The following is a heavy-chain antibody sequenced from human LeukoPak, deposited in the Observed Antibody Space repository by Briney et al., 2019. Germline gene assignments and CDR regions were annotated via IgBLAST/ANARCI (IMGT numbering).Heavy chain of an antibody. J-gene: IGHJ4*02. Sequence: PGGSLRLSCAASGFTFSSYEMNWVRQAPGKGLEWVSSISTSSSYIYYTDSVKGRFTISRDNARKSLFLEMNSLRAEDTAVYYCARGLLEYSSSSGNFDYWGQGTLVTVSS. D-gene: IGHD6-6*01. V-gene: IGHV3-21*01. CDR2: ISTSSSYI. CDR3: ARGLLEYSSSSGNFDY. CDR1: GFTFSSYE.